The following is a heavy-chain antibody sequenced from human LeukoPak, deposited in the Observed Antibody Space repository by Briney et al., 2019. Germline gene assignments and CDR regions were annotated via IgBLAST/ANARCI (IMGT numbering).Heavy chain of an antibody. D-gene: IGHD4-23*01. CDR1: GFTFRNYG. V-gene: IGHV3-23*01. CDR2: ISPSGGGT. Sequence: GGTLRLSCAASGFTFRNYGMNWVRQAPGKGLEWVSGISPSGGGTYYADSVKGRFTISRDDSKNTLSLQMNSLRVEDTAVYYCARRAGGYSHPYDYWGQGILVTVSS. J-gene: IGHJ4*02. CDR3: ARRAGGYSHPYDY.